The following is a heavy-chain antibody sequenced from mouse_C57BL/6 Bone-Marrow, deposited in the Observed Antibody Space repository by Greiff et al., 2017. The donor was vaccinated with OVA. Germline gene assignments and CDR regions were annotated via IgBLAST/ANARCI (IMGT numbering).Heavy chain of an antibody. CDR3: ARRGYGSTLAWFAY. D-gene: IGHD1-1*01. CDR2: INPSTGGT. V-gene: IGHV1-42*01. J-gene: IGHJ3*01. Sequence: EVQLQQSGPELVKPGASVKISCKASGYSFTGYYMNWVKQSPEKSLEWIGEINPSTGGTTYNQKFKAKATLTVDKSSSTAYMQLKSLTSEDSSVYYCARRGYGSTLAWFAYWGQGTLVTVSA. CDR1: GYSFTGYY.